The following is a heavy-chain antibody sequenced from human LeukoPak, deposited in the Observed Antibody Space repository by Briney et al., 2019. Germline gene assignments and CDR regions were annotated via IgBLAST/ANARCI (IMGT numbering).Heavy chain of an antibody. CDR3: ARDRVVLTL. J-gene: IGHJ3*01. CDR1: GFTFSSYA. D-gene: IGHD2-15*01. CDR2: ISSNGGST. Sequence: GGSLRLSCAASGFTFSSYAMHWVRQAPGKGLEYVSAISSNGGSTYYANSVKGRFTISRDNAKNSLFLQMNSLSADDTAVYFCARDRVVLTLWGQGTMVTVSS. V-gene: IGHV3-64*01.